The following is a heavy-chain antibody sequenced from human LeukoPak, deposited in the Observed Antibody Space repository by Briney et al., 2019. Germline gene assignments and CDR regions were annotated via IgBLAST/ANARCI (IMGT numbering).Heavy chain of an antibody. D-gene: IGHD1-26*01. J-gene: IGHJ3*01. CDR2: VSTSGST. V-gene: IGHV4-61*02. Sequence: PSETLSLTCTVSGGSISGSFYYWSWIRQSAGEGLDWIGRVSTSGSTNYNPSLKSRVTISVDTSKNQFSLKLSSVTAADTAVYYCARNDRLGATTVPAWGQGTMVTVSS. CDR3: ARNDRLGATTVPA. CDR1: GGSISGSFYY.